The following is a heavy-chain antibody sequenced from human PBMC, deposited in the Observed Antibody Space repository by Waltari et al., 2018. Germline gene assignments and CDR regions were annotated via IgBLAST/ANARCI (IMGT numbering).Heavy chain of an antibody. CDR1: GGSFSGYY. J-gene: IGHJ4*02. CDR3: ARGLVCDYVWGSYQDY. V-gene: IGHV4-34*01. D-gene: IGHD3-16*02. CDR2: IDHSGST. Sequence: QVQLQQWGAGLLKPSETLSLTCDVYGGSFSGYYWSWIRQPPGKGLEWIGGIDHSGSTNYNPSLKSRVTISVDTSKNQFSLKLSSVTAADTAVYYCARGLVCDYVWGSYQDYWGQGTLVTVSS.